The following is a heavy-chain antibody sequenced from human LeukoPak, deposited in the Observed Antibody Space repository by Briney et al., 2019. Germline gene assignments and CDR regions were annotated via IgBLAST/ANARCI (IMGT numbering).Heavy chain of an antibody. Sequence: PGGSLRLSCAASGFTFSNYWMNWARQAPGKGMEWVAIIEKDGSEILYVDSVKGRFTISRDNDKNSLYLQMNSLRAEDTAVYYCAAGAGWLIDWWGQGTLVTVSS. J-gene: IGHJ4*02. CDR2: IEKDGSEI. D-gene: IGHD6-19*01. CDR3: AAGAGWLIDW. CDR1: GFTFSNYW. V-gene: IGHV3-7*01.